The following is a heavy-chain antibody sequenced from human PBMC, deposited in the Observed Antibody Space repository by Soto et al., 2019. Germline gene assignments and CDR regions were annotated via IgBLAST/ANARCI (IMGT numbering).Heavy chain of an antibody. D-gene: IGHD6-19*01. V-gene: IGHV4-39*01. Sequence: SETLSLTCTVSGGSISSSSYYWGWIRQPPGKGLEWIGSIYYSGSTYYNPSLKSRVTISVDTSKNQFSLKLSSVTAADTAVYYCARHDTSGYSSGYDAFDIWGQGTMVTVSS. CDR3: ARHDTSGYSSGYDAFDI. J-gene: IGHJ3*02. CDR1: GGSISSSSYY. CDR2: IYYSGST.